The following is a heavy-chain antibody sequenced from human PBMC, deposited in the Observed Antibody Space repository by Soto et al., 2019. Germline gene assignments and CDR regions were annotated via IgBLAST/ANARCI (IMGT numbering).Heavy chain of an antibody. D-gene: IGHD6-13*01. Sequence: TGGSLRLSCAASGFTFSDYYMSWIRQAPGKGLEWVSYICSSSSYTNYADSVKGRFTISRDNAKNSLYLQMNSLRAEDTAVYYCASDKPYSSSWPLDYWGQGTLVTVSS. V-gene: IGHV3-11*06. CDR1: GFTFSDYY. J-gene: IGHJ4*02. CDR2: ICSSSSYT. CDR3: ASDKPYSSSWPLDY.